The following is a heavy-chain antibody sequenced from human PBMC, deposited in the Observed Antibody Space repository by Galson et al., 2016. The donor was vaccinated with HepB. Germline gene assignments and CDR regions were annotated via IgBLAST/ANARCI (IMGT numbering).Heavy chain of an antibody. CDR3: AKRSLAGAADY. CDR2: ISGNSGNT. D-gene: IGHD6-19*01. CDR1: GFTFSSYA. J-gene: IGHJ4*02. Sequence: SLRLSCAASGFTFSSYAMTWVRQAPGKGLQWVSVISGNSGNTNYADSVRGRFTIPRDNSRNTLYLQMNSLTFEDTAVYYCAKRSLAGAADYWGQGTLVTVSS. V-gene: IGHV3-23*01.